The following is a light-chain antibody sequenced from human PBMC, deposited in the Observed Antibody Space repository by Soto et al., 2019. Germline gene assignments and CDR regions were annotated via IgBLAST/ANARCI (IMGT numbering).Light chain of an antibody. J-gene: IGKJ5*01. CDR3: QQYSNWPPIT. Sequence: EIVLTQSPVTLSLSPGARAPLSCRASQSVSTYLAWYQQKPGQAPRLLIYDASSRATGIPARFSGSGSGTDFTLTISSLEPEDFAVYYCQQYSNWPPITFGQGTRLEIK. V-gene: IGKV3-11*01. CDR1: QSVSTY. CDR2: DAS.